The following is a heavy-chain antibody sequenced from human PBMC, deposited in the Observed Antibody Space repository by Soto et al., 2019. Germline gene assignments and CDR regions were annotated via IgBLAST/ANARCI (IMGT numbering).Heavy chain of an antibody. CDR3: ARDQYYDFWSGQATYYYYYMDV. J-gene: IGHJ6*03. CDR2: IWYDGSNK. D-gene: IGHD3-3*01. CDR1: GFTFSSYG. V-gene: IGHV3-33*01. Sequence: GGSLRLSCAASGFTFSSYGMHWVRQAPGKGLEWVAVIWYDGSNKYYADSVKGRFTISRDNSKNTLYLQMNSLRAEDTAVYYCARDQYYDFWSGQATYYYYYMDVWGKGTTVTVSS.